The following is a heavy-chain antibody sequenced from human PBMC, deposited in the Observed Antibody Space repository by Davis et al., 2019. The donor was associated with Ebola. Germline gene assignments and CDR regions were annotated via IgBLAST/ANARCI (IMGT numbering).Heavy chain of an antibody. V-gene: IGHV3-33*08. CDR1: GFTFGSYA. D-gene: IGHD4-17*01. CDR2: LWHDGINE. CDR3: TGAISYGWFDP. Sequence: PGGSLRLSCAASGFTFGSYAMHWVRQAPGKGLEWVAVLWHDGINEYYGESVKGRFTISRDTSKNTVYLQMNNLRAEDTAVYYCTGAISYGWFDPWGQGTLVTVSS. J-gene: IGHJ5*02.